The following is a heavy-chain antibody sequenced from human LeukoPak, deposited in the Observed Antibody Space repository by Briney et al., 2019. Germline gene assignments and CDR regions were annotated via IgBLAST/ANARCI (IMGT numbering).Heavy chain of an antibody. CDR3: ARCPYIYYYYMDV. CDR2: INHSGST. CDR1: GGSISDYY. Sequence: SETLSLTCTVSGGSISDYYWSWIRQPPGKGLEWIGEINHSGSTNYNPSLKSRVTISVDTSKNQFSLKLSSVTAADTAVYYCARCPYIYYYYMDVWGKGTTVTISS. D-gene: IGHD2/OR15-2a*01. V-gene: IGHV4-34*01. J-gene: IGHJ6*03.